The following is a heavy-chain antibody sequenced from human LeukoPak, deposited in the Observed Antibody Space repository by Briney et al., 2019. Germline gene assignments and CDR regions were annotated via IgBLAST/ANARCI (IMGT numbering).Heavy chain of an antibody. Sequence: GGSLRLSCAASGFTFSSYEMNWVRQAPGKGLEWVSYISSSGSTIYYADSVKGRFTISRDNAKNSLYLQMNSLRAEDTAVYYCARIMVATTREAFDYWGQGTLVTVSS. V-gene: IGHV3-48*03. CDR1: GFTFSSYE. CDR2: ISSSGSTI. D-gene: IGHD5-12*01. CDR3: ARIMVATTREAFDY. J-gene: IGHJ4*02.